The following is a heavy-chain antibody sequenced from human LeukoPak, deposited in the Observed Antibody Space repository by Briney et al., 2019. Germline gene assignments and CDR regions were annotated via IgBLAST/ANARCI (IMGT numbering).Heavy chain of an antibody. CDR1: GFSLTTSGVA. V-gene: IGHV2-5*02. J-gene: IGHJ4*02. D-gene: IGHD1-1*01. CDR2: IYWDDDK. CDR3: AHREVKLDYFDY. Sequence: SGPTLVNPTQTPTLTCTFSGFSLTTSGVAVGWIRQPPGKALEWLALIYWDDDKRYSPSLKNRLTITKDTSKNQVVLIMTNMDPVDTATYYCAHREVKLDYFDYWGQGTLVTVSS.